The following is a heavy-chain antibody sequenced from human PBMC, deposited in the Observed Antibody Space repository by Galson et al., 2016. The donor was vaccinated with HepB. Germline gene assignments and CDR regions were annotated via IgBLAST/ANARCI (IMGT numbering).Heavy chain of an antibody. CDR1: GDSVRSGNYY. CDR2: VYHSGTT. J-gene: IGHJ4*02. Sequence: LSLTCTVSGDSVRSGNYYWSWIRQPPGKGLEWIGNVYHSGTTSYNPSLESRLTMSRDTSNNQFSLKLTSVTPADTAVYYCATGEAPPGLFDSWGQGTLVTVSS. V-gene: IGHV4-61*01. D-gene: IGHD7-27*01. CDR3: ATGEAPPGLFDS.